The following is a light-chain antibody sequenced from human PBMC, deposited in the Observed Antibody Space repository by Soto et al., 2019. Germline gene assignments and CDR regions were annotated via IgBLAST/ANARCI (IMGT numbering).Light chain of an antibody. CDR1: QSVSSY. V-gene: IGKV3-11*01. CDR3: QQRNNWPRGT. J-gene: IGKJ5*01. Sequence: EIVLTQSPATLSLSPGERATLSCRASQSVSSYLAWYQQKPGQAPRLLIYDASNRATGIPARFSGSGSGTDFTLTISSLEPEDFAVHYCQQRNNWPRGTFGQGTRLEI. CDR2: DAS.